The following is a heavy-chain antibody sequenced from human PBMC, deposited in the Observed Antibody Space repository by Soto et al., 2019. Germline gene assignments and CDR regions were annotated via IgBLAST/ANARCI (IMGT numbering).Heavy chain of an antibody. V-gene: IGHV3-11*06. Sequence: GGSLRLSCAASGFTFSDYYMSWIRQAPGKGLEWVSYISSSSSYTNYADSVKGRFTISRDNAKNSLYLQMNSPRAEDTAVYYCATSVGGAVSPSDAFDIWGQGTMVTVSS. CDR1: GFTFSDYY. D-gene: IGHD1-26*01. J-gene: IGHJ3*02. CDR3: ATSVGGAVSPSDAFDI. CDR2: ISSSSSYT.